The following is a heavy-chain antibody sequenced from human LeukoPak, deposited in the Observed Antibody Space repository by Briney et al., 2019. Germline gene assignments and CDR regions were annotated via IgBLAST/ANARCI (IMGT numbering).Heavy chain of an antibody. D-gene: IGHD6-13*01. Sequence: GGSLRLSCAASGFTVSSNYMSWVRQAPGKGLECVSVIYSGGSTYYADSVKGRFTISRDNSKNTLYLQMNSLRAEDTAVYYCARTGIAAAGTPFDYWGQGTLVTVSS. V-gene: IGHV3-53*01. CDR3: ARTGIAAAGTPFDY. CDR1: GFTVSSNY. CDR2: IYSGGST. J-gene: IGHJ4*02.